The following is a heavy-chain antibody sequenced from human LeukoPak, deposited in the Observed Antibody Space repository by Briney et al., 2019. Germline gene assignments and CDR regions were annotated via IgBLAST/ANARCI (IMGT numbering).Heavy chain of an antibody. V-gene: IGHV1-69*06. Sequence: ASVKVSCKASGGTFSSYAISWVRQAPGQGLEWMGGIIPIFGTANYAQKFQGRVTITADKSTSTVYMELSSLRSEDTAVYYCARDWEGAFDIWGQGTMVTVSS. J-gene: IGHJ3*02. D-gene: IGHD1-26*01. CDR1: GGTFSSYA. CDR2: IIPIFGTA. CDR3: ARDWEGAFDI.